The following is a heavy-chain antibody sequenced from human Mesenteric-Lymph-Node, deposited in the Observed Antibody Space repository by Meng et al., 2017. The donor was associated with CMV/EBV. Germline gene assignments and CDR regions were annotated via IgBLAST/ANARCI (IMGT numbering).Heavy chain of an antibody. CDR3: SNAQYTSLDY. V-gene: IGHV3-23*03. CDR2: IYSDGSST. D-gene: IGHD6-6*01. J-gene: IGHJ4*02. CDR1: GFTFTNYA. Sequence: GESLKISCAASGFTFTNYAMTWVRQAPGKGLEWVSVIYSDGSSTYYAASVKGRFTVSRDNSKNMLYLQMNSLRVEDTAVYYCSNAQYTSLDYWGQGTPVTVSS.